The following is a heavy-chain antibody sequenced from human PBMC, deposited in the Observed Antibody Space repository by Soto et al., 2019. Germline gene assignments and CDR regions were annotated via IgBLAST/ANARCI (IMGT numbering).Heavy chain of an antibody. V-gene: IGHV1-18*01. D-gene: IGHD2-15*01. CDR3: ARDPNYIVVVVAAPGMDV. J-gene: IGHJ6*03. CDR2: ISAYNGNT. CDR1: GYTFTSYG. Sequence: QVQLVQSVAEVKKPGASVKVSCKASGYTFTSYGISWVRQAPGQGLEWMGWISAYNGNTNYAQKLQGRVTMTTDTSTSTAYMELRSLRSDDTAVYYCARDPNYIVVVVAAPGMDVWGKGTTVTVSS.